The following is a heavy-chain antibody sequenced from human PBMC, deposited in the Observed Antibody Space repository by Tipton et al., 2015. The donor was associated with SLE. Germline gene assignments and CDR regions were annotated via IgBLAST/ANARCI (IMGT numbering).Heavy chain of an antibody. V-gene: IGHV3-7*01. CDR1: GFNFRGYW. J-gene: IGHJ4*02. CDR2: IKEDGSEK. Sequence: SLRLSCAASGFNFRGYWMTWVRQAPGKGLEWVANIKEDGSEKHYVDSVKDRLTISRDNAKNSLYLQMNSLRAEDTAVYYCARGKYYFDYWGQGALVTVSS. CDR3: ARGKYYFDY. D-gene: IGHD2/OR15-2a*01.